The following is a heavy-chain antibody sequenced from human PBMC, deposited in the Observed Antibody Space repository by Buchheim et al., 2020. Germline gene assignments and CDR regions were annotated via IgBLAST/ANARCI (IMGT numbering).Heavy chain of an antibody. CDR2: IYYSGST. D-gene: IGHD2-2*01. CDR1: GGSISSGDYY. J-gene: IGHJ5*02. Sequence: QVQLQQWGAGLLKPSETLSLTCTVSGGSISSGDYYWSWIRQPPGKGLEWIGYIYYSGSTYYNPSLKSRVTISVDTYKNQFSLKLSSVTAADTAVYYCARVFDCISTSCRFDPWGQGTL. V-gene: IGHV4-30-4*01. CDR3: ARVFDCISTSCRFDP.